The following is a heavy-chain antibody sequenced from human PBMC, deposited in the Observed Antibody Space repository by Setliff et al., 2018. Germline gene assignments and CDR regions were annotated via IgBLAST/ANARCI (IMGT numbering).Heavy chain of an antibody. J-gene: IGHJ4*02. D-gene: IGHD3-10*01. CDR1: GFVFGTYG. CDR3: RLWFGETSRDY. CDR2: VRFDGSYK. V-gene: IGHV3-30*02. Sequence: GGSLRLSCAASGFVFGTYGMHWVRQAPGKGLDWVASVRFDGSYKVYADSVKGRFTISRDNSKNTLYLQMNSLRGEDTALYYCRLWFGETSRDYWGQGTLVTVSS.